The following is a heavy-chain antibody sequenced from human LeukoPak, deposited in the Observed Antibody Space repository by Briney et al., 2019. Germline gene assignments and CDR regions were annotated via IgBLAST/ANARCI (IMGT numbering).Heavy chain of an antibody. Sequence: SSVKVSRKASVCTFSSYAISWVGQAPGQELEWMGGIIPIFGTANYAQKFQGRVTITAHESTSTAYMELSSLRSEDTAVYYCARAGVWFGVTGGAFDIWGQGTMVTVSS. CDR3: ARAGVWFGVTGGAFDI. CDR2: IIPIFGTA. CDR1: VCTFSSYA. D-gene: IGHD3-10*01. J-gene: IGHJ3*02. V-gene: IGHV1-69*13.